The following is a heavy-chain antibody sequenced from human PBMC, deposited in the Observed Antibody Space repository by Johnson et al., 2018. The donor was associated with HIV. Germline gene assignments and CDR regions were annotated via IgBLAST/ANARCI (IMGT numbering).Heavy chain of an antibody. Sequence: VHLVESGGGVVQPGRSLRLSCAASGFTFSNYAIHWFRQAPGKGLEWVAIISYDGSNKYYADSVKGRFTISRDNSTNTLYLQLNSLRAEDTAVFYCASSSTMVTARDVWGQGTMVTVSP. CDR1: GFTFSNYA. D-gene: IGHD4-23*01. CDR3: ASSSTMVTARDV. J-gene: IGHJ3*01. CDR2: ISYDGSNK. V-gene: IGHV3-30*04.